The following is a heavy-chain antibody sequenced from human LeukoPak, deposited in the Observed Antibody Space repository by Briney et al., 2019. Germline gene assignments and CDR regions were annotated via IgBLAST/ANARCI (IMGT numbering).Heavy chain of an antibody. CDR2: IYYSGST. J-gene: IGHJ6*02. V-gene: IGHV4-31*03. CDR1: GASISSGGYY. D-gene: IGHD6-13*01. Sequence: PLETLSLTCTVSGASISSGGYYWTWIRQHPGKGLEWIGYIYYSGSTYYNPSLKTRIIISVDTSKNQFSLKLNSVTAADTAVYYCARTGYSSSSGDVWGQGTTVTVSS. CDR3: ARTGYSSSSGDV.